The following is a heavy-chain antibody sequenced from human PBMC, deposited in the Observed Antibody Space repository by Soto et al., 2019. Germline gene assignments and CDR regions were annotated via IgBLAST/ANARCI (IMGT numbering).Heavy chain of an antibody. V-gene: IGHV3-48*03. D-gene: IGHD2-15*01. Sequence: EVQLVESGGGLVQPGGSLRLSCAASGFTFSGYEMNWVRQAPGKGLEWGSYISSSGSTIYYADSVKGRFTISRDNAKNSLYRQMNSPRCEDTALNYCATGGSYSIFWGQVTLVTVSS. J-gene: IGHJ4*02. CDR1: GFTFSGYE. CDR2: ISSSGSTI. CDR3: ATGGSYSIF.